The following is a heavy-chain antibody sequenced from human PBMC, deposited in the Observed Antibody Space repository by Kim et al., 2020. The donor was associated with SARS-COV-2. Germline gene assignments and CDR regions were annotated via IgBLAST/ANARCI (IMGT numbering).Heavy chain of an antibody. Sequence: ASVKVSCKASGYTFTSYAMNWVRQAPGQGLEWMGWINTNTGNPTYAQGFTGRFVFSLDTSVSTAYLQISSLKAEDTAVYYCARDYYYGSGSYYTHYWYFDLWGRGTLVTVSS. D-gene: IGHD3-10*01. V-gene: IGHV7-4-1*02. CDR3: ARDYYYGSGSYYTHYWYFDL. J-gene: IGHJ2*01. CDR1: GYTFTSYA. CDR2: INTNTGNP.